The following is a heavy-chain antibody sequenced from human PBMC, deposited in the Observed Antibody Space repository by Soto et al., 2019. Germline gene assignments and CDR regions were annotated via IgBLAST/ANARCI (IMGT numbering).Heavy chain of an antibody. V-gene: IGHV4-34*01. CDR3: ARGSMTTVTTSSRTYYYYYMDV. CDR2: INHSGST. J-gene: IGHJ6*03. CDR1: GGSFSGYY. Sequence: QVQLHQWGAGLLKPSETLSLTCAVYGGSFSGYYWSWIRQPPGKGLEWLGEINHSGSTNYNPSLKSRLTISVDTSKNQFSLKLSSVTAADAAVYYCARGSMTTVTTSSRTYYYYYMDVWGKGTTVTVSS. D-gene: IGHD4-17*01.